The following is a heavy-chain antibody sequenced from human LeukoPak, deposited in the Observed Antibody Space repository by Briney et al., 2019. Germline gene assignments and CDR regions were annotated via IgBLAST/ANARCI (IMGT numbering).Heavy chain of an antibody. V-gene: IGHV3-11*04. CDR2: ISSSGSTI. Sequence: GGSLRLSCAASGFTFSDYYMSWIRQAPGKGLEWVSYISSSGSTIYYADSVKGRFTISRDNAKNSLYLQMNSLRAEDTAVYYCASNTNQWLLYAFDIWGQGTMVTVSS. J-gene: IGHJ3*02. CDR3: ASNTNQWLLYAFDI. CDR1: GFTFSDYY. D-gene: IGHD3-3*01.